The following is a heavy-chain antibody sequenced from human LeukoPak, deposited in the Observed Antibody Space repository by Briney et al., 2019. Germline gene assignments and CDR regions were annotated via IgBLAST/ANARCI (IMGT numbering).Heavy chain of an antibody. CDR3: ARASISHYYYGMDV. Sequence: SETLSLTCAVYGGSLSGYYWSWIRQPPGKGLEWIGEINHSGSTNYNPSLKSRVTISVDTSKNQFSLKLSSVTAADTAVYYCARASISHYYYGMDVWGQGTTVTVSS. CDR1: GGSLSGYY. J-gene: IGHJ6*02. D-gene: IGHD6-6*01. CDR2: INHSGST. V-gene: IGHV4-34*01.